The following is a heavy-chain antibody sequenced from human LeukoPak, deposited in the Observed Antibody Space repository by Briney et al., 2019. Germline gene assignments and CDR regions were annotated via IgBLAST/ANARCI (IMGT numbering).Heavy chain of an antibody. Sequence: HPGGSLRLSCAASGFTFSSYEMNWVRQAPGKGLEWVSYISSGGNTIYYADSVKGRFTISRDNAKNSLYLQMNSLRAEDTAVYYCAREGTGTVSFDYGGQGTLVTVSS. V-gene: IGHV3-48*03. D-gene: IGHD4-17*01. CDR3: AREGTGTVSFDY. J-gene: IGHJ4*02. CDR2: ISSGGNTI. CDR1: GFTFSSYE.